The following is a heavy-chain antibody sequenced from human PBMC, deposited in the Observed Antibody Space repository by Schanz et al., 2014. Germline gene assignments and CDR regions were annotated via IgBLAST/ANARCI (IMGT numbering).Heavy chain of an antibody. J-gene: IGHJ5*02. Sequence: QVQLVQSGAEVKKPGSSVKVSCKASGDTFRSYTINWVRHAPGQGLEWMGRIIPITGITNYAQKFQGRVTFTADKSTSTAFLEVNSLRSEDTAVYYCVRDNSANYYIDWLDPWGQGTLVTVSS. CDR2: IIPITGIT. CDR1: GDTFRSYT. D-gene: IGHD3-10*01. V-gene: IGHV1-69*08. CDR3: VRDNSANYYIDWLDP.